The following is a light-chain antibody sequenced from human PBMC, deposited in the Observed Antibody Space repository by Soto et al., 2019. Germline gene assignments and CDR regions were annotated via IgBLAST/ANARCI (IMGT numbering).Light chain of an antibody. Sequence: QSALTQPRSVSGSPGQSVTISCTGTSSDVGGYNYVSWYQQHPGKAPKFMIYDVSKRPSGVPDRFSGSKSGNTASLTISGLQVEDEAEYYCCSYAGRDSGVFGGGTQLTVL. CDR2: DVS. V-gene: IGLV2-11*01. CDR1: SSDVGGYNY. CDR3: CSYAGRDSGV. J-gene: IGLJ7*01.